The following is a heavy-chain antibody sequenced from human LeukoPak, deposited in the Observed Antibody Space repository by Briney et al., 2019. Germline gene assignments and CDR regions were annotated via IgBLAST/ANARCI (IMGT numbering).Heavy chain of an antibody. CDR1: GFTFSSYS. V-gene: IGHV3-21*01. CDR2: ISTSSTYI. Sequence: GGSLRLSCAASGFTFSSYSMNWVRQAPGKGLEWVSSISTSSTYIYYADSVKGRFTISRDSAKNSLYLQMNSLRAEDTAVYYCARVALRPIDYSNPEFDPWGQGTLVTVSS. D-gene: IGHD4-11*01. J-gene: IGHJ5*02. CDR3: ARVALRPIDYSNPEFDP.